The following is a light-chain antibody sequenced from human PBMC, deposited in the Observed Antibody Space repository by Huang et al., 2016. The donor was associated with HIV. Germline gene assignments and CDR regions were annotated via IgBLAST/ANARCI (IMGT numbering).Light chain of an antibody. Sequence: DIQMTQYPSTLSASIGDSVTITCRASQTITWWLAWYQQKPGKAPKVLIDKAASLESGVPSRFIGSGSGTEFTLTISSLQPDDFATYYCQQYNAYPWTFGQGTKVEI. J-gene: IGKJ1*01. V-gene: IGKV1-5*03. CDR2: KAA. CDR3: QQYNAYPWT. CDR1: QTITWW.